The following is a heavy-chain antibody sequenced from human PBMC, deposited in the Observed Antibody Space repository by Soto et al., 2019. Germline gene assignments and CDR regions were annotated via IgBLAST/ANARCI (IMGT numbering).Heavy chain of an antibody. D-gene: IGHD2-2*01. V-gene: IGHV3-30-3*01. CDR1: GFTFSSYA. CDR3: ARDLAHTAAAMYWFDP. Sequence: RRLSCAASGFTFSSYAMHWVRQAPGKGLEWVAVISYDGSNKYYADSVKGRFTISRDNSKNTLYLQMNSLRAEDTAVYYCARDLAHTAAAMYWFDPWGQGTLVTVSS. J-gene: IGHJ5*02. CDR2: ISYDGSNK.